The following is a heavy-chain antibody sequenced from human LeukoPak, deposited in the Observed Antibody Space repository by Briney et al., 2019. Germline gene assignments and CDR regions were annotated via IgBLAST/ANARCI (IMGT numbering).Heavy chain of an antibody. Sequence: GGSLRLSCAASGFTFSSYWMHWVRQAPGKGLVWVSRINSDGSSTSYADSVKGRFTISRDNAKNTLYLQMNSLRAEDTAVYYCARLEANMTTVTSPRVPNFDYWGKGTLVTVSS. CDR1: GFTFSSYW. V-gene: IGHV3-74*01. CDR2: INSDGSST. D-gene: IGHD4-17*01. CDR3: ARLEANMTTVTSPRVPNFDY. J-gene: IGHJ4*02.